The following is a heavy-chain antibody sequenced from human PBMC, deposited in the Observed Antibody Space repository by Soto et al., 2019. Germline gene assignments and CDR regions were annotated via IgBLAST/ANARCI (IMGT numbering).Heavy chain of an antibody. J-gene: IGHJ5*02. D-gene: IGHD3-10*01. CDR1: GYTFNDYE. Sequence: QEQLVQSAAAVKNTGASVKVSCMTSGYTFNDYEINWVRHATGLGIEWIGWMNPNSGETGYAQSFQGRVTLTTSISLITAYLELSILTSDDTAVYYCARIAMPARSLWYIWFDPGSQVILVTVSS. V-gene: IGHV1-8*02. CDR2: MNPNSGET. CDR3: ARIAMPARSLWYIWFDP.